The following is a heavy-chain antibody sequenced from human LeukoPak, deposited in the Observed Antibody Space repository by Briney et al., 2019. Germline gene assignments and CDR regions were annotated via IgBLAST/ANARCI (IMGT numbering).Heavy chain of an antibody. Sequence: GGSLTLPRAATGFTFSNYAISWVRQAPGKGLEWVSGISASGDTTNYADSVKGRVTNSRDNSRNTLFLQLSSLRAEDTAVYYCSKAGGFHCAFDIWVQGTMVTVSS. CDR2: ISASGDTT. V-gene: IGHV3-23*01. J-gene: IGHJ3*02. D-gene: IGHD1-14*01. CDR1: GFTFSNYA. CDR3: SKAGGFHCAFDI.